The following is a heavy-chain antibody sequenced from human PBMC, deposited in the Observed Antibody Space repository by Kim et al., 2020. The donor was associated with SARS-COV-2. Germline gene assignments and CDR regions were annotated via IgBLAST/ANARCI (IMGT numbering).Heavy chain of an antibody. CDR3: ARRPAVAGRNWSFDL. J-gene: IGHJ2*01. D-gene: IGHD6-19*01. CDR1: GRSISSSSYY. CDR2: IDYLGNT. V-gene: IGHV4-39*01. Sequence: SETLSLTCTVSGRSISSSSYYWGWIRQPPGKGLEWTGSIDYLGNTYYNPSLKSRVIMSVDTSKNQFSLNLISVTAADTAVYYCARRPAVAGRNWSFDLWGRGTLVTVSS.